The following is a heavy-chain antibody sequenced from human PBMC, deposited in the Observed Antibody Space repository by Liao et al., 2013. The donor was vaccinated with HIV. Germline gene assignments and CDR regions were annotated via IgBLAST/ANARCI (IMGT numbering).Heavy chain of an antibody. V-gene: IGHV4-61*02. J-gene: IGHJ6*03. CDR3: ARGEAEDYVLYYYYYMDV. Sequence: QVQLQESGPGLVKPSQTLSLTCSVSGASISSGTYYWSWIRQPAGKGLEWIGRIYTSGSASYNPSLKSRVTMSVDTSKNQFSLKLSSVTAADTAVYYCARGEAEDYVLYYYYYMDVWGKGTTVTVSS. CDR1: GASISSGTYY. CDR2: IYTSGSA. D-gene: IGHD4-17*01.